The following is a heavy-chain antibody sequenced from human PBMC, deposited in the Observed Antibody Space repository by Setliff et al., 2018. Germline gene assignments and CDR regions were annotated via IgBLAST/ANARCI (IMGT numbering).Heavy chain of an antibody. V-gene: IGHV4-59*08. CDR3: ARRSPAYYSESSGYFYDTSPYMDV. D-gene: IGHD3-22*01. CDR1: DGSISTYY. J-gene: IGHJ6*03. CDR2: IHHSGST. Sequence: SETLSLTCTVSDGSISTYYWCWIRQPPGKRLEWIGFIHHSGSTHYNPSLKSRVTISVDTSKNQFSLKLSSVTAADTAVYYCARRSPAYYSESSGYFYDTSPYMDVWGKGTTVTVSS.